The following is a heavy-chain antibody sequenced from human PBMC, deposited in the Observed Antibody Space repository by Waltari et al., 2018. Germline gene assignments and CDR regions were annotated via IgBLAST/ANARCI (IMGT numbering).Heavy chain of an antibody. Sequence: QVQLQQWGAGLLKPSETLSLTCAVYGGSFSGYYWSWIRQPPGKGREWIGEINHSGSTNYNPSLKSRVTISVDTSKNQFSLKLSSVTAADTAVYYCARGGVVVVTACWYFDLWGRGTLVTVSS. V-gene: IGHV4-34*01. CDR2: INHSGST. D-gene: IGHD2-21*02. CDR3: ARGGVVVVTACWYFDL. CDR1: GGSFSGYY. J-gene: IGHJ2*01.